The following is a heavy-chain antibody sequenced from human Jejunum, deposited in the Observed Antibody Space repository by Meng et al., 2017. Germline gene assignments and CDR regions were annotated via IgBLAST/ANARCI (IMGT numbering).Heavy chain of an antibody. CDR2: IYWDDDK. Sequence: ITLKESGPTLVKPTQTLTLTCTFSGFSLSTSGVGVGWIRQPPGKALECLALIYWDDDKRYNPSLKNRLTITKDTSKNQVVLTMTNMDPVDTATYYCAHRLAYSSNYNVGWFDPWGQGTLVTVSS. J-gene: IGHJ5*02. D-gene: IGHD6-13*01. CDR3: AHRLAYSSNYNVGWFDP. CDR1: GFSLSTSGVG. V-gene: IGHV2-5*02.